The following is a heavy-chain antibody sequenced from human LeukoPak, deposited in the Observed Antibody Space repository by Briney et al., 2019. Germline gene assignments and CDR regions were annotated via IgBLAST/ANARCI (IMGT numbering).Heavy chain of an antibody. Sequence: SETLSLTCAVYGGSFSGYYWSWIRQPPGKGLEWIGEINHSGSTNYNPSLKSRVTISVDTSKNQFSLKLSSVTAADTAVYYCARGASGDYWGQGTLVTVSS. CDR3: ARGASGDY. J-gene: IGHJ4*02. D-gene: IGHD3-10*01. CDR2: INHSGST. V-gene: IGHV4-34*01. CDR1: GGSFSGYY.